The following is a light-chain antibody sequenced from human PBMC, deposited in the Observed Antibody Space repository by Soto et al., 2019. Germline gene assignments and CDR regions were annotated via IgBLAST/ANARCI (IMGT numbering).Light chain of an antibody. J-gene: IGKJ2*01. CDR3: QQTYRTPMYT. V-gene: IGKV1-39*01. CDR1: QSITNY. CDR2: AAS. Sequence: DIQMTQSPSSLSASVGDRVTISCRASQSITNYLNWYRQQPGKAPELLIYAASSLQSGVPSRFTGSGSGTDFTRTISSLQPEDFGTYYCQQTYRTPMYTFGQGTKLDI.